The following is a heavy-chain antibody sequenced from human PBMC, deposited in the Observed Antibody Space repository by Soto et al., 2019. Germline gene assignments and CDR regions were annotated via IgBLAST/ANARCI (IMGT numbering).Heavy chain of an antibody. Sequence: PSETLSLTCTVSGGSIISSSYYWGWIRQPPGKGLEWIGSIYYSGSTYYNPSLKSRVTISVDTSKNQFSLKLSSVTAADTAVYYCGRVLKEYGRIGKCNGSNLWGGGPLVPV. CDR2: IYYSGST. CDR3: GRVLKEYGRIGKCNGSNL. J-gene: IGHJ4*02. D-gene: IGHD2-15*01. V-gene: IGHV4-39*07. CDR1: GGSIISSSYY.